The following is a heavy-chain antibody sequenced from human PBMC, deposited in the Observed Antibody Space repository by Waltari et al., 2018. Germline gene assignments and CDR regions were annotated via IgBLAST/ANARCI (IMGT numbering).Heavy chain of an antibody. Sequence: QVQLVQSGAEVKKPGASVKVSCKASGYTFTGYYMHWVRQAPGQGLEWMGRINPNSGGTNYAQKFQGRVTMTRDTSISTAYMELSRLRSDDTAVYYCARSLSGLLLDDAFDIWGQGTMVTVSS. J-gene: IGHJ3*02. CDR2: INPNSGGT. V-gene: IGHV1-2*06. CDR1: GYTFTGYY. D-gene: IGHD2-15*01. CDR3: ARSLSGLLLDDAFDI.